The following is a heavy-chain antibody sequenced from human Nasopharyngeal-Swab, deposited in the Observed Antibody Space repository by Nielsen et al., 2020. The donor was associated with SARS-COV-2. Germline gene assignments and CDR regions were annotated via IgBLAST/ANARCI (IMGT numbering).Heavy chain of an antibody. CDR1: GFTFDDYA. CDR3: ARDPGFGYYYDSSGYYDY. Sequence: SLKISCAASGFTFDDYAMHWVRQAPGKGLEWVSGISWNSDNTGYVDSVKGRFTISRDNAKNSLYLQMNSLRAEDTAVYYCARDPGFGYYYDSSGYYDYWGQGTLVTVSS. D-gene: IGHD3-22*01. CDR2: ISWNSDNT. J-gene: IGHJ4*02. V-gene: IGHV3-9*01.